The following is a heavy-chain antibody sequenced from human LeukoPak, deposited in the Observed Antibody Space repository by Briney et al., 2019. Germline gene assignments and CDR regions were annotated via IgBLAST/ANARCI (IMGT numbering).Heavy chain of an antibody. CDR2: ISAYNDNT. V-gene: IGHV1-18*01. CDR1: GYTFTSYD. CDR3: ARFRAGVGEPYGDY. Sequence: ASVKVSCKASGYTFTSYDIGWVRQAPGQGLEWMGWISAYNDNTNYPQKLQGRVTMTTDTSTSTAYMDLRSLRSDDTAVYYCARFRAGVGEPYGDYWGQGTLVTVSS. D-gene: IGHD3-10*01. J-gene: IGHJ4*02.